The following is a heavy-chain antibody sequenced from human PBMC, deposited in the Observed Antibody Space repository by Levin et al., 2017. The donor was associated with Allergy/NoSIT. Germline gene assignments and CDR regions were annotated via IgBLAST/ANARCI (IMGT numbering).Heavy chain of an antibody. V-gene: IGHV3-7*01. D-gene: IGHD1-26*01. J-gene: IGHJ5*02. CDR3: AKTAVGSNWYDP. CDR1: GFMFSRYW. CDR2: IKQDGSDK. Sequence: SCVTSGFMFSRYWMTWVRQAPGKGLEWVANIKQDGSDKYYLDSVKGRFTISRDNAKNSLYLQMNSLRGEDTAVYYCAKTAVGSNWYDPWGQGTLVIVSS.